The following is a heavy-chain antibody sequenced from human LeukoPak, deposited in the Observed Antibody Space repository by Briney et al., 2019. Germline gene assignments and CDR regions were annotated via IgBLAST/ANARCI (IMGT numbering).Heavy chain of an antibody. V-gene: IGHV1-18*01. J-gene: IGHJ4*02. Sequence: ASVKVSCKASGYTFTSYGISWVRQAPGQGLEWMGWISAYNGNTNYAQKLQGRVTMTTDTSTSTAYMELRSLRSDDTAVYYCARASVSLYDSSGYYQLDYWGQGTLVTVSS. CDR2: ISAYNGNT. CDR3: ARASVSLYDSSGYYQLDY. CDR1: GYTFTSYG. D-gene: IGHD3-22*01.